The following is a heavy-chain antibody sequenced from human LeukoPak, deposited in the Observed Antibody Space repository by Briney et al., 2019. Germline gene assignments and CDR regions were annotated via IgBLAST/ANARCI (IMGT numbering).Heavy chain of an antibody. V-gene: IGHV3-7*01. CDR2: TASDGGDR. J-gene: IGHJ1*01. CDR1: GFTFSRY. CDR3: AFLIREPQH. D-gene: IGHD1-26*01. Sequence: GGSLRLSCVVSGFTFSRYMGWVRQSPGKGLEWVAMTASDGGDRNYVDSVKGRFTIYRDNSKNTLYLQMNSLAAEDTAVYYCAFLIREPQHWGQGTLVTVSS.